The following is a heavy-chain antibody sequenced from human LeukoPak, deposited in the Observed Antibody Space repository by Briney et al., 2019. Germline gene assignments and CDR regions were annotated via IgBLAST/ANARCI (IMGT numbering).Heavy chain of an antibody. CDR1: GFTFSTYS. Sequence: GGSLRLSCAASGFTFSTYSMNWVRQAPRKGLEWILYITSSSSAIYYTDSVKGRFTVSRDNAKNSLYLQMNSLRAEDTAVYYCARDNRGYDYWGQGTLVTVSS. V-gene: IGHV3-48*04. CDR3: ARDNRGYDY. CDR2: ITSSSSAI. J-gene: IGHJ4*02. D-gene: IGHD5-12*01.